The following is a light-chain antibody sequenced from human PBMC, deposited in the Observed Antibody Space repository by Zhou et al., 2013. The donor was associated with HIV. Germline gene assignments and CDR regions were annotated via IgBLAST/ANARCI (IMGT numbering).Light chain of an antibody. V-gene: IGKV1-27*01. Sequence: DIQMTQSPSSLSASVGDRVTITCRAIQGINNYLAWYLQKPGKVPKLLIYGASTLQSGVPSRFSGIGSGTFFTLTINSLQPEDVGTYYCQKYNSAPWTFGQGTKVEIK. J-gene: IGKJ1*01. CDR1: QGINNY. CDR3: QKYNSAPWT. CDR2: GAS.